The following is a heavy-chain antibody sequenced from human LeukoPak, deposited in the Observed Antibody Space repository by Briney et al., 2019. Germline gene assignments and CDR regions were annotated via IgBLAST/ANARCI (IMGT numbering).Heavy chain of an antibody. CDR1: GYSFTSYW. CDR3: ARHNEAGGATNFDYYSFYGMDV. CDR2: IYPGDSDT. V-gene: IGHV5-51*01. Sequence: GESLKISCKGSGYSFTSYWIGWVRQMPGKGLEWMGIIYPGDSDTRYRPSFQGQVTISADKSIATAYLQWSSLKASDTAMYYCARHNEAGGATNFDYYSFYGMDVWGQGTTVTSP. D-gene: IGHD5-12*01. J-gene: IGHJ6*02.